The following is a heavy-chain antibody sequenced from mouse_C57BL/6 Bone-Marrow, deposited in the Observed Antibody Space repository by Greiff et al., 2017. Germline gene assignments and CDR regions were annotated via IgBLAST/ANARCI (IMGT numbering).Heavy chain of an antibody. CDR2: IFPGSGGT. Sequence: QVQLKQSGAELMKPGASVKLSCKATGYTFTGYWIEWVKQRPGHGLEWIGEIFPGSGGTNYNEKFKGKATFTADTSSNTAYMQLSSLTTEDSAIYYCTRDEWYFDVWGTGTTVTVSS. J-gene: IGHJ1*03. CDR1: GYTFTGYW. CDR3: TRDEWYFDV. V-gene: IGHV1-9*01.